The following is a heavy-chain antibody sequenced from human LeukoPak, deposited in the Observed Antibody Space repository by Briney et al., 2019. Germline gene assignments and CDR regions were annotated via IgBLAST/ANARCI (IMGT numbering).Heavy chain of an antibody. V-gene: IGHV4-34*01. CDR2: INHSGTT. J-gene: IGHJ4*02. D-gene: IGHD4-23*01. Sequence: SGTLSLTCAVYGDSFSGFYWSWIRRAPGKGLEWIGEINHSGTTNYSPSIKSRVIISTDTSKNQFSVRLMSVTASDTAVYYCARGPSHGGKYRGFFDYWGQGTLVAVSS. CDR1: GDSFSGFY. CDR3: ARGPSHGGKYRGFFDY.